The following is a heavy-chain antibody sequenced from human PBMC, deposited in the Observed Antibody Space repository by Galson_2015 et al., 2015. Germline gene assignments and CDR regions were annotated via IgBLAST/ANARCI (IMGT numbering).Heavy chain of an antibody. CDR2: IRSKSDSYAT. J-gene: IGHJ6*02. Sequence: LRLSCAASGFTFSGSTMHWVRQASGKGLEWVGRIRSKSDSYATAFAASVKGRFTISRDDSEDTAFLQMNSLKTEDTAVYYCMTTVSAGGGMDVWGQGTTVTVSS. D-gene: IGHD4-17*01. CDR1: GFTFSGST. CDR3: MTTVSAGGGMDV. V-gene: IGHV3-73*01.